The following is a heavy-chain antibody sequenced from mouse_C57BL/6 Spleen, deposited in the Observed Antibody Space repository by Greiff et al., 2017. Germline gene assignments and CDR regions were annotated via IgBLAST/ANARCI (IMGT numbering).Heavy chain of an antibody. CDR1: GYTFTDYY. CDR3: ARERSFFDY. Sequence: VQLQQSGPVLVKPGASVKMSCKASGYTFTDYYMNWVKQSHGKSLEWIGVINPYNGGTSYNQNFKGKATLTVDKSSSTAYMELNSLTSEDSAVYYCARERSFFDYWGQGTTLTVAS. CDR2: INPYNGGT. J-gene: IGHJ2*01. V-gene: IGHV1-19*01.